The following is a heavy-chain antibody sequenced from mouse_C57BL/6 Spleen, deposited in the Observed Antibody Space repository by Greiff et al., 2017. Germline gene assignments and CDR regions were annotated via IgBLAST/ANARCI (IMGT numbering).Heavy chain of an antibody. Sequence: VQLQQPGAELVRPGSSVKLSCKASGYTFTSYWMHWVKQRPIQGLEWIGNIDPSDSETHYNQKFKDKATLTVDKSSSTAYMQLSSLTSEYSAVYDCARTDCYDGYFDVWGTGTTVTVSS. CDR1: GYTFTSYW. CDR2: IDPSDSET. J-gene: IGHJ1*03. CDR3: ARTDCYDGYFDV. D-gene: IGHD2-12*01. V-gene: IGHV1-52*01.